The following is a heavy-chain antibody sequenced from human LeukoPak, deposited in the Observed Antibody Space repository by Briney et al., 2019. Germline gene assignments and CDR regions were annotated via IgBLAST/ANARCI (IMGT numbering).Heavy chain of an antibody. CDR1: GGSISSSSYY. CDR3: TREAINCGGDCYLDY. J-gene: IGHJ4*02. D-gene: IGHD2-21*02. V-gene: IGHV4-61*01. CDR2: LYYSGST. Sequence: SETLSLTCTVSGGSISSSSYYWSWIRQPPGKGLEWIGYLYYSGSTNYNPSLKSRVTISVDTSKNQFSLKLSSVTAADTAVYYCTREAINCGGDCYLDYWGQGTLVTVSS.